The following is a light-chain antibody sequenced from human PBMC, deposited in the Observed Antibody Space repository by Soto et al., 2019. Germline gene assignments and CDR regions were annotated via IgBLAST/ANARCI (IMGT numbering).Light chain of an antibody. Sequence: QSVLTQPPSASGTPGQRVTISCSGSSSNIEGNTVHWYQHLPGTAPKLLISIDHNRPSGIPDRFSGSKSGTSASLAISGLQSEDEADYYCATWDDDLSAAVFGGGTQLTVL. V-gene: IGLV1-44*01. CDR3: ATWDDDLSAAV. J-gene: IGLJ7*01. CDR1: SSNIEGNT. CDR2: IDH.